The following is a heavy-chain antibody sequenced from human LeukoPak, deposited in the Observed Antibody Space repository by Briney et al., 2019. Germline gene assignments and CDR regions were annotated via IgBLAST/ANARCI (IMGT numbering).Heavy chain of an antibody. J-gene: IGHJ6*02. CDR2: IYHSGST. V-gene: IGHV4-30-2*01. CDR1: GGSISSGGYS. CDR3: ARAAEETYYDFWSGYYHYYGMDV. Sequence: NPSETLSLTCAVSGGSISSGGYSWSWIRRPPGKGLEWIGYIYHSGSTYYNPSLKSRVTISVDRSKNQFSLKLSSVTAADTAVYYCARAAEETYYDFWSGYYHYYGMDVWGQGTTVTVSS. D-gene: IGHD3-3*01.